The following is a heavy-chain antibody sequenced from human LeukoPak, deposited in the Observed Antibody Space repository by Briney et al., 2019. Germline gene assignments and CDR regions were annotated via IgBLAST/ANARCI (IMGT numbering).Heavy chain of an antibody. Sequence: ASVKISCKASGYTFTGYYMHWVRQAPGQGLEWMGWINPNSGGTNYAQKFQGRVTMTRDTSISTAYMELSRLRSDDTAVYYCASTTGTTQSDAFDIWGQGTMVTVSS. CDR3: ASTTGTTQSDAFDI. CDR2: INPNSGGT. D-gene: IGHD1-1*01. J-gene: IGHJ3*02. V-gene: IGHV1-2*02. CDR1: GYTFTGYY.